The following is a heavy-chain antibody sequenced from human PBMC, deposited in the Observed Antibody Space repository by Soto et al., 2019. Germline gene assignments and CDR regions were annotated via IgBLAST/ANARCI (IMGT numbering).Heavy chain of an antibody. Sequence: EVQLVESGGGLVKPGGSLRLSCAASGFTFSSYSMNWVRQAPGKGLEWVSSISSSSSYIYYADSVKGRFTISRDNAKNSLYLQMNSLRAEDTVVYYCARASEAYYYYSSGYIDAFDIWGQGTMVTVSS. CDR3: ARASEAYYYYSSGYIDAFDI. D-gene: IGHD3-22*01. CDR1: GFTFSSYS. V-gene: IGHV3-21*01. CDR2: ISSSSSYI. J-gene: IGHJ3*02.